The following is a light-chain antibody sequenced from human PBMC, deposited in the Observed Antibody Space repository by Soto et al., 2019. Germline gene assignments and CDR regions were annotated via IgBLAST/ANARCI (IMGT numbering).Light chain of an antibody. Sequence: QSVLTQPPSASGTPGQRVTISCSGSSSNIGSNTVNWYQQLPGTAPKLLIYNNNQRPSGVPDRFSGSTSGTSASLAISGRQSEDEADYYCAAWDDSLNGYVFGTGTKLTVL. CDR1: SSNIGSNT. CDR2: NNN. J-gene: IGLJ1*01. V-gene: IGLV1-44*01. CDR3: AAWDDSLNGYV.